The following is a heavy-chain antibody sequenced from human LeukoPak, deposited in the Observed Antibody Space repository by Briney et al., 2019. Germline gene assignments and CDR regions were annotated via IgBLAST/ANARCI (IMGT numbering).Heavy chain of an antibody. J-gene: IGHJ4*02. CDR1: GFTFSNYA. CDR2: ISGGGGST. CDR3: AKDQSGLPEGPPLSSDY. V-gene: IGHV3-23*01. Sequence: QPGGSLRLSCAASGFTFSNYAMSWVRQAPGKGLEWVSGISGGGGSTYTADSLRGRFTISRDNSKKTLYLQMNSLRAEDTAIYYCAKDQSGLPEGPPLSSDYWGQGTLVTVSS. D-gene: IGHD5-12*01.